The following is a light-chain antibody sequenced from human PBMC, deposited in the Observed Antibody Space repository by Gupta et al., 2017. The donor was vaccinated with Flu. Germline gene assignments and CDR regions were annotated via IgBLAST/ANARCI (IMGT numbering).Light chain of an antibody. Sequence: DIQMTQSPSSLYASVGDRVTITCRASQSINNQLNWYQQKAGKAPKVLIYAASSLQTGVPSSFSGNISGTDFTLTITSLQPEDFATYYCQQRDRIPYTFGQGTKVQSK. V-gene: IGKV1-39*01. CDR2: AAS. CDR1: QSINNQ. J-gene: IGKJ2*01. CDR3: QQRDRIPYT.